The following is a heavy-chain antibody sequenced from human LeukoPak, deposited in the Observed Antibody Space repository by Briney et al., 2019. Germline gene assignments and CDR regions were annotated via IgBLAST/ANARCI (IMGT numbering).Heavy chain of an antibody. D-gene: IGHD4-17*01. J-gene: IGHJ4*02. V-gene: IGHV3-33*01. CDR2: IWYDGSNK. CDR3: ARENGDEYYFDY. Sequence: QSGGSLRLSCAASGFTFSSYGMHWVRQAPGEGLEWVAVIWYDGSNKYYADSVKGRFTISRDNSKNTLYLQMNSLRAEDTAVYYCARENGDEYYFDYWGQGTLVTVSS. CDR1: GFTFSSYG.